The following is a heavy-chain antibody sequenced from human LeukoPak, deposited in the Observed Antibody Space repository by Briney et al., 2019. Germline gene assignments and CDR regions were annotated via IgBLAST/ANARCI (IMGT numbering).Heavy chain of an antibody. D-gene: IGHD1-26*01. CDR1: GYTFTSYG. J-gene: IGHJ6*02. CDR3: ARESPRSGSYYNYYYNGMDV. V-gene: IGHV1-18*01. Sequence: ASVKVSCKASGYTFTSYGISWVRQAPGQGLEWMGWISAYNGNTNYAQKLQGRVTMTTDTSTSTAYMELSSLRSEDTAVYYCARESPRSGSYYNYYYNGMDVWGQGTTVTVSS. CDR2: ISAYNGNT.